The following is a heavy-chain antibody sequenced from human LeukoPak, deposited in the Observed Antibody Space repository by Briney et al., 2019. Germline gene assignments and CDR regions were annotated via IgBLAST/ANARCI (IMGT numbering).Heavy chain of an antibody. V-gene: IGHV4-39*07. J-gene: IGHJ6*03. Sequence: SETLSLTCTVSGGSISSSSYYWGWIRQPPGKGLEWIGSIYYSGSTNYNPSLKSRVTISVDTSKNQFSLKLSSVTAADTAVYYCARAGYDFWSGYRYYYYYMDVWGKGTTVTVSS. CDR3: ARAGYDFWSGYRYYYYYMDV. CDR1: GGSISSSSYY. CDR2: IYYSGST. D-gene: IGHD3-3*01.